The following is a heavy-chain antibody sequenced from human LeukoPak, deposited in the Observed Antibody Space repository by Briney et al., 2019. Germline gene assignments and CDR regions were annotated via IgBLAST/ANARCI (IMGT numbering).Heavy chain of an antibody. CDR1: GFTFSSYT. CDR2: ISDGGGTT. V-gene: IGHV3-23*01. D-gene: IGHD1-14*01. CDR3: AKVGTGDLFLALDY. Sequence: PGGSLRLSCAASGFTFSSYTMSWVRQAPGKGLEWVSAISDGGGTTYYADSVQGRFTISRDYSKNTLFLQMNSLRADDTAVYYCAKVGTGDLFLALDYWGQGTLVTVSS. J-gene: IGHJ4*02.